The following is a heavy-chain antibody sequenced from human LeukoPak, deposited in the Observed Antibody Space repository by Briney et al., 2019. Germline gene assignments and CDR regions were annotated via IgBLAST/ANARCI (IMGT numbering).Heavy chain of an antibody. CDR1: GGSISTYY. V-gene: IGHV4-59*08. J-gene: IGHJ4*02. D-gene: IGHD5-24*01. CDR2: IYYSGST. Sequence: SETLSLTCSVSGGSISTYYWTWIRQPPGKGLEWIGHIYYSGSTNYNPSLKSRVTISVDTPKNQFSLRLTSVTAADTAVYYCARQRDGYNWGFDYWGQGTLVTVSS. CDR3: ARQRDGYNWGFDY.